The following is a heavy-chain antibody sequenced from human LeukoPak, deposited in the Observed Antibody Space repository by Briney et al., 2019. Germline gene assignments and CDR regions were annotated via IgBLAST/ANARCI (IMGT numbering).Heavy chain of an antibody. Sequence: SETLSLTCTVSGDSISSSSYYWAWIRQPPGKGLEWIGSIYYSGSTYYNPSLESRITISSDTSKNQFSLKVRSVTAADTAVYFCASTKTAGPAVDGTFRFWGQGTLVTVSS. D-gene: IGHD6-19*01. CDR1: GDSISSSSYY. V-gene: IGHV4-39*07. CDR2: IYYSGST. J-gene: IGHJ4*02. CDR3: ASTKTAGPAVDGTFRF.